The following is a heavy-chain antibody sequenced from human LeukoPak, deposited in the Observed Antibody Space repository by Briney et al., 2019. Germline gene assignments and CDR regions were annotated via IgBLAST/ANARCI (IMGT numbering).Heavy chain of an antibody. CDR3: AREANSYGYRNWFDP. D-gene: IGHD5-18*01. CDR2: INPSGGST. J-gene: IGHJ5*02. V-gene: IGHV1-46*01. Sequence: PSASVKVSCKASGYTFTSYYMHWVRQAPGQGLEWMGIINPSGGSTSYAQKFQGRVTITTDESTSTAYMELSSLRSEDTAVYYCAREANSYGYRNWFDPWGQGTLVTVSS. CDR1: GYTFTSYY.